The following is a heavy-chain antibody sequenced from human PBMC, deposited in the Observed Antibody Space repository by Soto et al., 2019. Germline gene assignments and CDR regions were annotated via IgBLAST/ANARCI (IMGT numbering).Heavy chain of an antibody. CDR3: AESLRRQHPPGWTQDFDV. V-gene: IGHV3-9*01. CDR2: ISWNSDTV. Sequence: EVQLVESGGGLVLPGTSLRLSCAASGFTFDDFAMYWVRQAPGKGLEWVSGISWNSDTVVYADSVKGRFTISRDTAKNSLFLQMHNLKTENPASFYCAESLRRQHPPGWTQDFDVWGRGTKVTVSS. D-gene: IGHD2-2*01. CDR1: GFTFDDFA. J-gene: IGHJ3*01.